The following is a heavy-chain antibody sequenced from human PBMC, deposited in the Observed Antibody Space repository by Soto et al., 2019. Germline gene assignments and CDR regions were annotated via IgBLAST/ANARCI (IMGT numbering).Heavy chain of an antibody. Sequence: EVQLVESGGGLVKPGGSLRLSCAASGLTFSSYSMNCVRQAPGKGLEWVSSISSSSSYIFYADSVKGRFTISRDNAKNSLYLQMNSLRAEDTAVYYCARGYHYYDSSGFDKWDAFDIWGQGTMVTVSS. CDR3: ARGYHYYDSSGFDKWDAFDI. CDR1: GLTFSSYS. V-gene: IGHV3-21*01. J-gene: IGHJ3*02. D-gene: IGHD3-22*01. CDR2: ISSSSSYI.